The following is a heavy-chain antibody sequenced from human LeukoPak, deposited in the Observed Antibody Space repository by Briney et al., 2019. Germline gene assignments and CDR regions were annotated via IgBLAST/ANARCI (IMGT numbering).Heavy chain of an antibody. CDR2: IYTSGST. CDR1: GGSISSGSYY. CDR3: ARGTAGGVGATRFDY. J-gene: IGHJ4*02. D-gene: IGHD1-26*01. V-gene: IGHV4-61*02. Sequence: SETLSLTCTVSGGSISSGSYYWSWIRQPAGKGLEWIGRIYTSGSTNYNPSLKSRVTISVDTSKNQFSLKLSSVTAADTAVYYCARGTAGGVGATRFDYWGQGTLVTVSS.